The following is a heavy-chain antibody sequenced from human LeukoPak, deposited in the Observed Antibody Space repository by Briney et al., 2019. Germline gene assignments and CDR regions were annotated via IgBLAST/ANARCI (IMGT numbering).Heavy chain of an antibody. CDR1: GFTFSSYW. Sequence: GGSLRLSCAASGFTFSSYWMHWVRQAPGKGLVWVSRINSDGSSTSYADFVKGRFTISRDNSERTVSLQMSSLTPDDTGVYYCAKDRGTFFDVLIFVFDLWGQGALVPVSS. J-gene: IGHJ4*02. V-gene: IGHV3-74*01. D-gene: IGHD2-8*01. CDR2: INSDGSST. CDR3: AKDRGTFFDVLIFVFDL.